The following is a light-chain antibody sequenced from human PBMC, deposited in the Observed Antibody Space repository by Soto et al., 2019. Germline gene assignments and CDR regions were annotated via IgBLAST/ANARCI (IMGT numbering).Light chain of an antibody. V-gene: IGLV2-14*03. CDR2: DVR. CDR3: SSYTGSSTVI. J-gene: IGLJ2*01. CDR1: SSDIGGYNY. Sequence: QSALTQPASVSGSPGQSITISCTGTSSDIGGYNYISWYQQHPGKAPKFIIYDVRNRPSGVSNRFSGSRSGNTASLTISGLRAEDEADYYCSSYTGSSTVIFGGGTKVTVL.